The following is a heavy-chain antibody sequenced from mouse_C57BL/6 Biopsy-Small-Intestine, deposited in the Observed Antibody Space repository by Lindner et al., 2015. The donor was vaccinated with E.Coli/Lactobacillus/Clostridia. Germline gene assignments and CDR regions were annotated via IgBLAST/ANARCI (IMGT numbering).Heavy chain of an antibody. V-gene: IGHV1-9*01. CDR3: AREGNYDYDVVDY. D-gene: IGHD2-4*01. CDR2: ILPGSTGT. CDR1: GYTFTGYW. J-gene: IGHJ2*01. Sequence: VQLQESGAVLLKPGASVKLPCKATGYTFTGYWIEWVKQRPGHGLEWIGEILPGSTGTKYNERFKGKATFTADTSSNTAYMQVSSLTTEDSAIYYCAREGNYDYDVVDYWGQGTTLTVSS.